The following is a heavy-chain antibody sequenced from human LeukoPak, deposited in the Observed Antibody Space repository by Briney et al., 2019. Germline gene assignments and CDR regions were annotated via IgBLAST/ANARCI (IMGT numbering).Heavy chain of an antibody. D-gene: IGHD3-10*01. CDR3: ARDGWFGDYNWFDP. V-gene: IGHV3-48*01. CDR1: GFTFSSYS. Sequence: GGSLRLSCAASGFTFSSYSMNWVRQAPGKGLEWVSFSSSASNTIYYADSVKGRFTISRDNAKNSLYLQMHSLRAEDTAMYYCARDGWFGDYNWFDPWGQGTLVTVSS. CDR2: SSSASNTI. J-gene: IGHJ5*02.